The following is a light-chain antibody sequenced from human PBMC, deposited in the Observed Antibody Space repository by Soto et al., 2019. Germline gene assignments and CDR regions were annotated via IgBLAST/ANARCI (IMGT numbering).Light chain of an antibody. Sequence: IRMTQSPSSLSASTGDRVTITCRASQSISSWLAWYQQKPGKAPKLLIYDASSLESGVPSRFSGSGSGTEFTLTISSLQPDDFATYYCQQYNSYRTFGQGTKVDIK. V-gene: IGKV1-5*01. J-gene: IGKJ1*01. CDR2: DAS. CDR3: QQYNSYRT. CDR1: QSISSW.